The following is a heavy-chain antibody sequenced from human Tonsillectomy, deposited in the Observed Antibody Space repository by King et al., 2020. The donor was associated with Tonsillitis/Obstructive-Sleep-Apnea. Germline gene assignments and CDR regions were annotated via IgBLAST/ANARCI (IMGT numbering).Heavy chain of an antibody. D-gene: IGHD3-22*01. CDR2: INPNSGGT. V-gene: IGHV1-2*02. Sequence: VQLVESGAEVKKPGASVKVSCQASGYTFTDYYMHWVRQAPGQGLEWMGWINPNSGGTNSAQKFPGRVTMTRDRSITTAYMELSRLRSDDTAVYYCASVPLDYDTSGYPFDYWGQGTLVTVSS. CDR1: GYTFTDYY. CDR3: ASVPLDYDTSGYPFDY. J-gene: IGHJ4*02.